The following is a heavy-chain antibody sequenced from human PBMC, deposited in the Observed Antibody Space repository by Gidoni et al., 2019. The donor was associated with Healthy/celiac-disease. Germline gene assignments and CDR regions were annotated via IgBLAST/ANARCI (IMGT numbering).Heavy chain of an antibody. CDR3: ARIHGHGMDV. CDR1: GGSFSGYY. J-gene: IGHJ6*02. Sequence: QVQLQQWGAGLLKPSETLSLTCAVYGGSFSGYYWSWIRQPPGKGLEWIGEINHSGSTNYNPSLKSRVTISVDTSKNQFSLKLSSVTAADTAVYYCARIHGHGMDVWGQGTTVTVSS. V-gene: IGHV4-34*01. CDR2: INHSGST.